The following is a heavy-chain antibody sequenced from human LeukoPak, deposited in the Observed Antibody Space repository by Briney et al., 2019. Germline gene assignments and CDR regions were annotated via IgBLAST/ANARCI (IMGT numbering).Heavy chain of an antibody. CDR3: ARATYYYDSSGYHSWFDS. CDR2: IYYSGST. D-gene: IGHD3-22*01. Sequence: SETLSLTCTVSGGSISSGSYYWGWIRQPPGKGLEWIGNIYYSGSTYYNPSLKSRVTISVDTSKNQFSLKLSAVTAADTALYYCARATYYYDSSGYHSWFDSWGQGTLVTVSS. V-gene: IGHV4-39*01. CDR1: GGSISSGSYY. J-gene: IGHJ5*01.